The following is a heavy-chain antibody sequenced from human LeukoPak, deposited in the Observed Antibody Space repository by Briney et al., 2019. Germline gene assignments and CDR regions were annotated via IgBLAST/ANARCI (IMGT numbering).Heavy chain of an antibody. J-gene: IGHJ4*02. Sequence: ASVKVSCKTSGYTFTIYDICWVRQAPGQGLEWMGCINIYNGYTNYTQKLQGRVTITTDTSTRTVSMELRSLKSDDTAMYYCARHGLYSGDEWDYWGQGTLVTVSS. CDR2: INIYNGYT. CDR3: ARHGLYSGDEWDY. D-gene: IGHD5-12*01. CDR1: GYTFTIYD. V-gene: IGHV1-18*04.